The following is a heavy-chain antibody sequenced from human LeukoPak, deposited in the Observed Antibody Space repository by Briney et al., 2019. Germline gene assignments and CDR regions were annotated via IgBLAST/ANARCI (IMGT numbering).Heavy chain of an antibody. J-gene: IGHJ5*02. Sequence: SGTLSLTCAVSGGSISSSNWWSWVRQPPGKGLEWIGEIYHSGSTDYNPSLKSRVTISVDKSRNQFSLKLSSVTAADTAVYYCASRGRPSYYYGSGSYNWFDPWGQGTLVTVSS. CDR1: GGSISSSNW. V-gene: IGHV4-4*02. CDR2: IYHSGST. CDR3: ASRGRPSYYYGSGSYNWFDP. D-gene: IGHD3-10*01.